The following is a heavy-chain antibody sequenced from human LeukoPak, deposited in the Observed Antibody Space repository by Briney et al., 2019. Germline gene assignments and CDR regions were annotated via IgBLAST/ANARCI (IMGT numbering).Heavy chain of an antibody. Sequence: PSETLSLTCAVYGASFSGYYWTWIRQPPGKGLEWIGEINHSGTINYNPSLKSRVSISVDTSKKQFSLKLNSVTAADTAVYYCARGGARGIAAAGSLDYWGQGTPVTVSS. J-gene: IGHJ4*02. V-gene: IGHV4-34*01. CDR1: GASFSGYY. CDR2: INHSGTI. D-gene: IGHD6-13*01. CDR3: ARGGARGIAAAGSLDY.